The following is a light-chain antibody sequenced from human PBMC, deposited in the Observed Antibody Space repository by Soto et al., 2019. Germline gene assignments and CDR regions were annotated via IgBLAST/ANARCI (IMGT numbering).Light chain of an antibody. V-gene: IGKV4-1*01. CDR3: LQAYNAPWT. CDR1: QSLLYSSKKLNN. Sequence: DIVMTQSPDSLSVSLGERATINCKSSQSLLYSSKKLNNLAWYQQRPGQPPKLLFYWASTRKSGVPDRFSASGSATDFTLTISSLQAEDAAVYHCLQAYNAPWTFGQGTKVDIK. CDR2: WAS. J-gene: IGKJ1*01.